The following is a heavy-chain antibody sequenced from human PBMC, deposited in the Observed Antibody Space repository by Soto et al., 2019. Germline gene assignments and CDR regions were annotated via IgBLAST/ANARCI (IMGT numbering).Heavy chain of an antibody. J-gene: IGHJ4*02. CDR2: INGDGSIT. CDR3: ASSKWATSVAH. D-gene: IGHD2-2*01. Sequence: GGSLRLSCVASGFTFSSYWMHWVRQATGKGLVWVSPINGDGSITRYADSVKGRFTISRDNTKNTLYVQMNSLRAEDTAVYSCASSKWATSVAHWGQGALVTVSS. V-gene: IGHV3-74*01. CDR1: GFTFSSYW.